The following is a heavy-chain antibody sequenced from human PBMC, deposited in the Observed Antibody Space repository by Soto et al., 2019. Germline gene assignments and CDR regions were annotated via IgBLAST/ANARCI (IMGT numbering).Heavy chain of an antibody. Sequence: GGSLRLSCAASGFTFSSYSMNWVRQAPGKGLEWISYISTTSSSIYYADSVKGRFTISRDNAKNSLFLQMNSLREEETAVYYCERKGVDFEYWGQGALVT. V-gene: IGHV3-48*02. J-gene: IGHJ4*02. CDR3: ERKGVDFEY. CDR1: GFTFSSYS. CDR2: ISTTSSSI. D-gene: IGHD3-3*01.